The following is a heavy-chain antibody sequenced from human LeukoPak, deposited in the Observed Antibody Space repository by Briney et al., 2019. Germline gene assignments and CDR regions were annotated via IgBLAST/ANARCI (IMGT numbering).Heavy chain of an antibody. CDR2: FDPEDGET. V-gene: IGHV1-24*01. Sequence: ASVKVSCKVSGYTLTELSMHWVRQAPGKGLEWMGGFDPEDGETIYAQKFQGRVTMTEDTSTDTAYMELSSLRSEDTAVYYCATVRRYCGGDCTLGYYFDYWGQGTPVTVSS. J-gene: IGHJ4*02. D-gene: IGHD2-21*02. CDR1: GYTLTELS. CDR3: ATVRRYCGGDCTLGYYFDY.